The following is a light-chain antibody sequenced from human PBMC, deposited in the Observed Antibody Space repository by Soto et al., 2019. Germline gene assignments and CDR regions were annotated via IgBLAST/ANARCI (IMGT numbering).Light chain of an antibody. CDR3: QQYNNWPWT. J-gene: IGKJ1*01. Sequence: EIVMTQSPATPSVSPGERATLSCRASQSVSSNLAWYQQKPGQAPRLLIYGASTRATGIPARFSGSGSGTEFTLTIRSLQSEDFAVYYCQQYNNWPWTFGQGTPVDIK. V-gene: IGKV3-15*01. CDR2: GAS. CDR1: QSVSSN.